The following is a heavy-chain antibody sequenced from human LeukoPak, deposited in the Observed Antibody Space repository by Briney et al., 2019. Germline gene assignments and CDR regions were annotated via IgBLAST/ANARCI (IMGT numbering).Heavy chain of an antibody. CDR3: ARAGYGSGSYEAGFDY. J-gene: IGHJ4*02. D-gene: IGHD3-10*01. V-gene: IGHV1-2*02. Sequence: ASVKVSCKASGYTFTGYYMHWVRQAPGQGLEWMGWINPNSGGTNYAQKFQGRVTVTRDTSISTAYMELSRLRSDDTAVYYCARAGYGSGSYEAGFDYWGQGTLVTVSS. CDR2: INPNSGGT. CDR1: GYTFTGYY.